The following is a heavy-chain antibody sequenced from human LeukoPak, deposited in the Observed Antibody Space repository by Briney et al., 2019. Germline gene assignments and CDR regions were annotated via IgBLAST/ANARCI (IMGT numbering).Heavy chain of an antibody. CDR1: GFTFSGYT. D-gene: IGHD3-22*01. V-gene: IGHV3-21*01. CDR2: IRSGSGHT. CDR3: TRDRGLYYYDSSAYVFDS. J-gene: IGHJ4*02. Sequence: PGGSLRLSCAASGFTFSGYTMNWVRQAPGKGLEWVASIRSGSGHTYYADSVQGRFTISRDNAKNSLYLQMNSLRAEDTAMYYCTRDRGLYYYDSSAYVFDSWGQGTLITVSS.